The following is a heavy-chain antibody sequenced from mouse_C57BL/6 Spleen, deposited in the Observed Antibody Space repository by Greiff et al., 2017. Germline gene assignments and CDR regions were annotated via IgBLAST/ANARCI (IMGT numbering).Heavy chain of an antibody. CDR1: GYTFTDYE. Sequence: QVQLQQSGAELVRPGASVTLSCKASGYTFTDYEMHWVKQTPVHGLEWIGAIDPETGGTAYNQKFKGKAILTAEKSSSTAYMELRSLTSEDSAVYYCTRPGMGYYYAMDYWGQGTSVTVSS. CDR3: TRPGMGYYYAMDY. D-gene: IGHD2-3*01. V-gene: IGHV1-15*01. CDR2: IDPETGGT. J-gene: IGHJ4*01.